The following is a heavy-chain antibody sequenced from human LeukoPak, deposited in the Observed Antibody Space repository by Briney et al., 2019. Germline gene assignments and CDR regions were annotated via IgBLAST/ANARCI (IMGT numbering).Heavy chain of an antibody. J-gene: IGHJ5*02. CDR3: ARGGRGNWFDP. Sequence: GGSLRLSCAASGFTFSSYAMHWVRQAPGKGLEWVAVIWYDGSNKYYADSVKGRFTISRDNSKNTLYLQMNSLRAEDTAVYYCARGGRGNWFDPWGQGTLVTVSS. V-gene: IGHV3-33*08. CDR2: IWYDGSNK. CDR1: GFTFSSYA. D-gene: IGHD1-1*01.